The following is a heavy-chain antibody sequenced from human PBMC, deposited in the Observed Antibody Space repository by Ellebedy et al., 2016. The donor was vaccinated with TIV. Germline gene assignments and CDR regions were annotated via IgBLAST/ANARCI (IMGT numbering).Heavy chain of an antibody. CDR1: GFTFSSYC. Sequence: GESLKISCAASGFTFSSYCMHWVRQAPGKGLEWVAVIWYDGSNKYYADSVKGRFTISRDNSKNTLYLQMNSLRAEDTAVYYCAREDQVAVVGLDYWGQGTLVTVSS. V-gene: IGHV3-33*01. J-gene: IGHJ4*02. D-gene: IGHD6-19*01. CDR2: IWYDGSNK. CDR3: AREDQVAVVGLDY.